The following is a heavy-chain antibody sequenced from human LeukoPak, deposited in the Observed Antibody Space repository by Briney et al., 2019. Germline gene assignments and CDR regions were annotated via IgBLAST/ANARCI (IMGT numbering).Heavy chain of an antibody. V-gene: IGHV4-34*01. CDR1: GGSFSGYY. Sequence: SETLSLTCAVYGGSFSGYYWSWIRQPPGKGLEWIGSIYYSGSTYYNPSLKSRVTISVDTSKNQFSLKLSSVTAADTAVYYCARPPYYYDSSGYHGFDPWGQGTLVTVSS. CDR3: ARPPYYYDSSGYHGFDP. D-gene: IGHD3-22*01. J-gene: IGHJ5*02. CDR2: IYYSGST.